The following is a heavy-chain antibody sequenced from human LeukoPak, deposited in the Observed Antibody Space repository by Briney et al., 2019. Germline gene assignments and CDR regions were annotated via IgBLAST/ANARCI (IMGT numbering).Heavy chain of an antibody. CDR3: AKGHIVVVVAATHNWFDP. CDR2: ISGSGGST. D-gene: IGHD2-15*01. J-gene: IGHJ5*02. V-gene: IGHV3-23*01. CDR1: GFTFSSYA. Sequence: GGSLRLSCAASGFTFSSYAMSWVRQAPGKGLEWVSAISGSGGSTYYADSVKGRFTISRDNSKNTLYLQMNCPRAEDTAVYYCAKGHIVVVVAATHNWFDPWGQGTLVTVSS.